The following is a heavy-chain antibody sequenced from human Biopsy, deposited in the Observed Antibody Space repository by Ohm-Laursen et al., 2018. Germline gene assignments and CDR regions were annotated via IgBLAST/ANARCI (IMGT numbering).Heavy chain of an antibody. CDR1: GGSFSDYY. Sequence: TLSLTCVAYGGSFSDYYWSWIRQPPGKGLEWIGEINHRGATNYNPSLKSRVSISVDTSKNQFSLKLNSVTVTDTAVYYCARHSAEKSGYDGDYFDYWGQGTLVTVSS. V-gene: IGHV4-34*09. J-gene: IGHJ4*02. D-gene: IGHD6-25*01. CDR2: INHRGAT. CDR3: ARHSAEKSGYDGDYFDY.